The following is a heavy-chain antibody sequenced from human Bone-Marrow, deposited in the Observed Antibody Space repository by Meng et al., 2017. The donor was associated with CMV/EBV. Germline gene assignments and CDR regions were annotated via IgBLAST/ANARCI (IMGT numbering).Heavy chain of an antibody. D-gene: IGHD6-19*01. CDR1: GFTFSNAW. V-gene: IGHV3-15*01. Sequence: GSLRLSCASSGFTFSNAWMSWVRQAPGKGLEWVGRIKSKTDGGTTDYAAPVKGRFTISRDDSKNTLYLQMNSLKTEDTAVYYCTTDLAQWLVQGYWGQGTLVTVSS. CDR2: IKSKTDGGTT. CDR3: TTDLAQWLVQGY. J-gene: IGHJ4*02.